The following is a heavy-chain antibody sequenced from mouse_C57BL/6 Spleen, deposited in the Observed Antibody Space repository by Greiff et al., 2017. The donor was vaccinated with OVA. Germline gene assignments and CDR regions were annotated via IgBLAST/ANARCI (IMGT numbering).Heavy chain of an antibody. V-gene: IGHV1-50*01. CDR2: IDPSDSYT. CDR3: AREDSNYGY. D-gene: IGHD2-5*01. Sequence: QVQLQQPGAELVKPGASVKLSCKASGYTFTSYWMQWVKQRPGQGLEWIGEIDPSDSYTNYNQKFKGKATLTVDTSSSTAYMQLSSLTSEDSAVYYCAREDSNYGYWGQGTTLTVSS. CDR1: GYTFTSYW. J-gene: IGHJ2*01.